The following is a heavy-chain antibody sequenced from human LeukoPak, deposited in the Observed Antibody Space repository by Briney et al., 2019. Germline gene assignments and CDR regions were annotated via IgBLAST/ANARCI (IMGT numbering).Heavy chain of an antibody. CDR1: AGSISSGGYY. Sequence: SQTRSPTSTVAAGSISSGGYYCSWIREHPVKGLEWIGHIYYSGSTYYNPSLKSRVTISVDTSKNQFSLKLSSVTAADTAVYYCATNKRSGGSQYYYYYYGMDVWGQGTTVTVSS. D-gene: IGHD2-15*01. V-gene: IGHV4-31*03. CDR3: ATNKRSGGSQYYYYYYGMDV. CDR2: IYYSGST. J-gene: IGHJ6*01.